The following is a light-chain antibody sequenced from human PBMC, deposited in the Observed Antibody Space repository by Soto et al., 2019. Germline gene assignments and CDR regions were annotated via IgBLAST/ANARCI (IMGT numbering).Light chain of an antibody. Sequence: DIQMTQSPSSVSASVGDRVNITCRASQGIRNDLGWYQQKPGKAPQRLIHATSSLQSGVPSRFSGSRSGTHFTLTIADLQPEDFATYYCQQYEKLVSFGQGTKVDIK. J-gene: IGKJ2*01. CDR3: QQYEKLVS. CDR1: QGIRND. V-gene: IGKV1-17*02. CDR2: ATS.